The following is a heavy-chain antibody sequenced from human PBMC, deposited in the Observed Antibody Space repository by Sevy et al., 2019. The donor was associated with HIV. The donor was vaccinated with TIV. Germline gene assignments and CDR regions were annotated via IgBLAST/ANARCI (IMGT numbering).Heavy chain of an antibody. J-gene: IGHJ4*02. Sequence: ASVKVSCKASGGTFSSYGISWVRQAPGQGLEWMGGIIPILGTVNYAQKFQGRVTITADESTKTAYMELSSLRSEDTPVYYCARGGGNGWYYFDYWGQETLVTVSS. CDR2: IIPILGTV. V-gene: IGHV1-69*13. D-gene: IGHD6-19*01. CDR1: GGTFSSYG. CDR3: ARGGGNGWYYFDY.